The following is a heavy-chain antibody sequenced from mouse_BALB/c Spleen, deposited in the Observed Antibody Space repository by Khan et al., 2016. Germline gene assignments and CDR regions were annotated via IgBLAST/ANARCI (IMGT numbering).Heavy chain of an antibody. V-gene: IGHV1S136*01. CDR1: GYTFTSYV. CDR2: INPYNDGT. J-gene: IGHJ3*01. CDR3: ARSGNDERFAY. Sequence: VQLQQSGPELVKPGASVKMSCKASGYTFTSYVMHWVKQKPGQGLEWIGYINPYNDGTKYNEKFKGKATLTSDKSSSTAYMGRSSLTSEDAAVYYCARSGNDERFAYWGQGSLVTVAA. D-gene: IGHD2-12*01.